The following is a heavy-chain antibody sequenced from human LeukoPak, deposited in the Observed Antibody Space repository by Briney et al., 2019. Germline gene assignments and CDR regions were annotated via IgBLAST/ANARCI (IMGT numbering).Heavy chain of an antibody. V-gene: IGHV1-2*02. Sequence: EASVKVSCKASGYSFIDYYIQWVRQAPGQGLEWVGWINPKNGGTNYAQNFRGRVTMTSDTSISTLYMELTTLKSDDTAVFYCARDMMRGVMGYWGQGTLVTVSS. CDR3: ARDMMRGVMGY. J-gene: IGHJ4*02. D-gene: IGHD3-10*01. CDR1: GYSFIDYY. CDR2: INPKNGGT.